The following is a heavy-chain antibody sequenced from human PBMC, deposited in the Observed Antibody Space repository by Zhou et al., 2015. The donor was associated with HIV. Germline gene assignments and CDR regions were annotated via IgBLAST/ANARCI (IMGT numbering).Heavy chain of an antibody. V-gene: IGHV1-18*01. D-gene: IGHD3-22*01. CDR1: GYTFITHG. CDR2: IYNGNT. J-gene: IGHJ4*02. Sequence: QVQLVQSGDEVKKPGASVKVSCKASGYTFITHGITWVRQAPGQGLEWMGWIYNGNTNYAQKFQGRVTMTTDTSTSTGYMELRSLRSDDTATYFCARDDSSGYHSFDYWGQGTLVTVS. CDR3: ARDDSSGYHSFDY.